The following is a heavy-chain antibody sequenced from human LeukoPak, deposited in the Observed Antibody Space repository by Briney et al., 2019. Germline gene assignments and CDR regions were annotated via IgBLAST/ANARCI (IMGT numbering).Heavy chain of an antibody. Sequence: NPSETLSLTCTVSGGSISSSSYYWGWIRQPPGKGLEWIGSIYYSGSTYYNPSLKSRVTISVDTSKNQFSLKLSSVTAADTAVYYCARVSYSPSSFDYWGQGTLVTVSS. CDR2: IYYSGST. J-gene: IGHJ4*02. CDR1: GGSISSSSYY. D-gene: IGHD6-13*01. V-gene: IGHV4-39*01. CDR3: ARVSYSPSSFDY.